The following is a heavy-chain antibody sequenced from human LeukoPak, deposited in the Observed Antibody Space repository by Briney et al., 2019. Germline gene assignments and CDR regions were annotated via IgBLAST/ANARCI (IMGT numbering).Heavy chain of an antibody. CDR2: INPNSGGT. Sequence: ASAKVSCKASGYTFTGYYMHWVRQAPGQGLEWMGWINPNSGGTNYAQKFQGRVTMTRDTSISTAYMELSRLRSDDTAVYYCARVPTRRFYGGNSEGNWFDPWGQGTLVTVSS. CDR1: GYTFTGYY. V-gene: IGHV1-2*02. CDR3: ARVPTRRFYGGNSEGNWFDP. J-gene: IGHJ5*02. D-gene: IGHD4-23*01.